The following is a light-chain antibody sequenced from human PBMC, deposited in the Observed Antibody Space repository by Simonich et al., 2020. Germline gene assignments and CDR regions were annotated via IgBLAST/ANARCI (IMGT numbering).Light chain of an antibody. V-gene: IGLV1-47*01. CDR2: RNN. CDR1: SSNIGSNY. Sequence: QSALTQPASVSGTPGQRVTISCSGSSSNIGSNYVYWFQQLPGTAPKLLIYRNNQRPSGVPDRFSGSKSGTSASLAISGLRSEDEADYYCAAWDDSLSGPVFGGGTKLTVL. J-gene: IGLJ3*02. CDR3: AAWDDSLSGPV.